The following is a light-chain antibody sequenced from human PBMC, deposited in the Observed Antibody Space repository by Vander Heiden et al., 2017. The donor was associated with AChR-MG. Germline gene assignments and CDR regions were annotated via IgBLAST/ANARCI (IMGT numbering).Light chain of an antibody. J-gene: IGLJ3*02. V-gene: IGLV1-40*01. CDR3: QSYDSSLSGWV. CDR1: SSTIGAGYD. CDR2: GNS. Sequence: QSVLTQPRSVSGAPGQRVTISCTGSSSTIGAGYDVHWYQQLPGTPPKLLIYGNSNRPSGVPERFSGSKSGTSAALAITGLQAEEEADYYCQSYDSSLSGWVFGGGTKLTVL.